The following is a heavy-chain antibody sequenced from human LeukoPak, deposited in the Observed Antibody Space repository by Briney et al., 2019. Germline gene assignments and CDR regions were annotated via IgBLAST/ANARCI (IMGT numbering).Heavy chain of an antibody. CDR2: MNGNGGRI. V-gene: IGHV3-23*01. D-gene: IGHD3-10*01. CDR3: ARDIGGRGWFDP. Sequence: GGSLRLSCAASGFTFSSYGMAWVRQAPGKVLEWVSGMNGNGGRIYYADSVKGRFTISRDNAKNSLFLQMNSLRAEDTAVYYCARDIGGRGWFDPWGQETLVTVSS. J-gene: IGHJ5*02. CDR1: GFTFSSYG.